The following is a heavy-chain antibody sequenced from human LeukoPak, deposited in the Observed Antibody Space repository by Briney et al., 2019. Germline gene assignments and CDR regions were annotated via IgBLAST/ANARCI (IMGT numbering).Heavy chain of an antibody. CDR1: GFNFDDYA. J-gene: IGHJ6*02. CDR3: AKDRDALVVGAPSYGMDV. Sequence: GGSLRLSCAASGFNFDDYAMHWVRQAPGKGLEWVSGINWNSGSIAYADSVKGRFTISRDNAKNSLHLQMNSLRAEDTALYYCAKDRDALVVGAPSYGMDVWGQGTTVIVS. V-gene: IGHV3-9*01. D-gene: IGHD2-15*01. CDR2: INWNSGSI.